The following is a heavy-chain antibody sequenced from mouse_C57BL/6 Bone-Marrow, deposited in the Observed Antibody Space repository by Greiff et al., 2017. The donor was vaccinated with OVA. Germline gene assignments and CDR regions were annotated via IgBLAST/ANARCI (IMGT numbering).Heavy chain of an antibody. CDR2: IDPNSGGT. CDR3: ARGKNLNYGYAMDY. CDR1: GYTFTSYW. D-gene: IGHD1-1*01. Sequence: VQLQQPGAELVKPGASVKLSCKASGYTFTSYWMHWVKQRPGRGLEWIGRIDPNSGGTKYNEKFKSKANLTVDKPSSTAYMQLSSLTSEDAAVYYCARGKNLNYGYAMDYWGQGTAVTVAS. J-gene: IGHJ4*01. V-gene: IGHV1-72*01.